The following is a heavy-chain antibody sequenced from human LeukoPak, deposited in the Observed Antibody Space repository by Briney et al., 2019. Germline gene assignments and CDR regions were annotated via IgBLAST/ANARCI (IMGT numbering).Heavy chain of an antibody. V-gene: IGHV3-53*01. D-gene: IGHD4-23*01. CDR1: GFTVSSNH. CDR2: IYSSGTT. CDR3: ARDADYGGSPDAFDV. J-gene: IGHJ3*01. Sequence: PGGSLRLSCAASGFTVSSNHMSWVRQAPGKGLKWVSIIYSSGTTYYADSVKGRFTISRDNSKNSLYLQMNSLRAEDTAVYYCARDADYGGSPDAFDVWGRGTIVTVSS.